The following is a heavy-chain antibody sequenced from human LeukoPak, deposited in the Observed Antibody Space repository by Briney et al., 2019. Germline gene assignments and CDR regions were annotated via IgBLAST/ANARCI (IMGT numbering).Heavy chain of an antibody. CDR1: GASISSYY. D-gene: IGHD2-2*01. Sequence: SETPSLTCTVSGASISSYYWSWMRQPPGKGLEWIGYIFNSGTTNYNPSLKSRVTISVDTSKNQFSLKLSSVTAADTADYYCAREVYCTSTRCTDYWGQGNLVTVSS. CDR2: IFNSGTT. J-gene: IGHJ4*02. CDR3: AREVYCTSTRCTDY. V-gene: IGHV4-59*01.